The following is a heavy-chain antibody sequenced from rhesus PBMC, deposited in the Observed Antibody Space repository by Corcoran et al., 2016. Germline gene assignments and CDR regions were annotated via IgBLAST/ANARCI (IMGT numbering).Heavy chain of an antibody. CDR2: INPSNGNT. D-gene: IGHD4-23*01. CDR1: GYTFTDYY. V-gene: IGHV1S2*01. Sequence: QVQLVQSGAEVKKPGSSVKVSCKASGYTFTDYYMHWVRQAPRQGLEWIGWINPSNGNTNYAQKFQGRVTMTRDTSTSTAYMVLSSLRSEDTAVYYCAREGYSNYVDFDYWGQGVLVTVSS. CDR3: AREGYSNYVDFDY. J-gene: IGHJ4*01.